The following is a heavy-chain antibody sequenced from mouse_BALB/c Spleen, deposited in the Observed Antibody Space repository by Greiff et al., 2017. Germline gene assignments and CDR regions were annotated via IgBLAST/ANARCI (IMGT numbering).Heavy chain of an antibody. J-gene: IGHJ4*01. CDR2: IRSKSNNYAT. V-gene: IGHV10-1*02. D-gene: IGHD1-1*02. Sequence: EVQLVESGGGLVQPKGSLKLSCAASGFTFNTYAMNWVRQAPGKGLEWVARIRSKSNNYATYYADSVKDRFTISRDDSQSMLYLQMNNLKTEDTAMYYCVRRGHYAYYYAMDYWGQGTSVTVSS. CDR1: GFTFNTYA. CDR3: VRRGHYAYYYAMDY.